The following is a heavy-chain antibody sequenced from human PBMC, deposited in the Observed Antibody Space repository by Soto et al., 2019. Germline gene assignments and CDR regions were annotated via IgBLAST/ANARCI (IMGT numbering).Heavy chain of an antibody. D-gene: IGHD6-19*01. CDR1: GYTFTGYY. J-gene: IGHJ4*02. Sequence: ASVKVSCKASGYTFTGYYMHWVRQAPGQGLEWMGWINPNSGGTNYAQKFQGRVTMTRDTSISTAYMELSRLRSDDTAVYYCARRGGGWYSRRLLFDYWGRGPLVPVS. CDR2: INPNSGGT. V-gene: IGHV1-2*02. CDR3: ARRGGGWYSRRLLFDY.